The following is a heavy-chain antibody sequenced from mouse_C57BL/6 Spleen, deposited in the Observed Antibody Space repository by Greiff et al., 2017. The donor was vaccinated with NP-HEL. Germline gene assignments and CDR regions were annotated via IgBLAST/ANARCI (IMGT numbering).Heavy chain of an antibody. D-gene: IGHD1-1*01. Sequence: VQLQQSGAELVKPGASVKLSCTASGFNITDYYMHWVKQRTEQGLEWIGRIDPEAGDTKYASKFQGKATITADTSSNIAYLQLSSLTSADTAVYYCAGSSYFDYWGQGTTLTVSS. J-gene: IGHJ2*01. CDR2: IDPEAGDT. V-gene: IGHV14-2*01. CDR3: AGSSYFDY. CDR1: GFNITDYY.